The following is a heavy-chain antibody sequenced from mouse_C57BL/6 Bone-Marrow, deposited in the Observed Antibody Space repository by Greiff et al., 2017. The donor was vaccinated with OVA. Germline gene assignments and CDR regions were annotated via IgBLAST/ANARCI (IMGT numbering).Heavy chain of an antibody. CDR2: INPGSGGT. V-gene: IGHV1-54*01. J-gene: IGHJ4*01. CDR1: GYAFTNYL. D-gene: IGHD2-1*01. Sequence: VKLRQSGAELVRPGTSVKVSCKASGYAFTNYLIEWVKQRPGQGLEWIGVINPGSGGTNYNEKFKGKATLTADKSSSTAYMQLSSLTSEDSAVYFCARRKVYYGNHAMDYWGQGTSVTVSS. CDR3: ARRKVYYGNHAMDY.